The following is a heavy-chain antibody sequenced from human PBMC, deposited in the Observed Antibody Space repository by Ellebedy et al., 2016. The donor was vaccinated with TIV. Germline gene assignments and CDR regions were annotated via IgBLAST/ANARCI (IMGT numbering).Heavy chain of an antibody. D-gene: IGHD2-2*01. CDR1: GGSISSGDYY. J-gene: IGHJ4*02. CDR3: AHAGIRTSGHYFDY. CDR2: IYYSGST. V-gene: IGHV4-30-4*01. Sequence: LRLSXTVSGGSISSGDYYWSWIRQPPGKGLEWIGYIYYSGSTYYNPSLKSRVTISVDTSKNQFSLKLSSVTAADTAVYYCAHAGIRTSGHYFDYWGQGTLVTVSS.